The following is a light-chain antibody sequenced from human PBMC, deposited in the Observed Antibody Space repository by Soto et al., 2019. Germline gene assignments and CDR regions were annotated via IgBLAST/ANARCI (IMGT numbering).Light chain of an antibody. V-gene: IGKV1-5*03. J-gene: IGKJ2*01. Sequence: DIQMTQSPSTLSASVGDRVTIICRASQSISSSWLAWYQHKSGKAPKLLIYKASSLETGVPSRFSGSGSGTEFTLAISSLQPDDCATYYCQQYDTYPYTFGQGTKLEI. CDR2: KAS. CDR3: QQYDTYPYT. CDR1: QSISSSW.